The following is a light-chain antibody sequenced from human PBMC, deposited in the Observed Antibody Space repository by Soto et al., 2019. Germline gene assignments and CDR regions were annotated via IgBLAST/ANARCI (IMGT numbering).Light chain of an antibody. CDR1: SSDVGGYTY. CDR3: SSYTNSSTRV. V-gene: IGLV2-14*01. J-gene: IGLJ3*02. Sequence: QSVLTQPASVSGSPGQSITISCTGTSSDVGGYTYVSWYQQHPGKAPKLMIYQVSNRPSGVSNRFSGYKSGNTASLTISGLQTEDEADYYCSSYTNSSTRVFGGGTKLTVL. CDR2: QVS.